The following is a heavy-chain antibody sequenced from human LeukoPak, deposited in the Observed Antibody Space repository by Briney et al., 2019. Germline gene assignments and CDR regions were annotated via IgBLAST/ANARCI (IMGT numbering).Heavy chain of an antibody. D-gene: IGHD6-13*01. CDR2: IYSGGST. J-gene: IGHJ3*02. Sequence: GGSLRLSSAASGFTLSSFWMTWVRQAPGKGLEWVSVIYSGGSTYYADSVKGRFTISRDNSKNTLYLQMNSLRAEDTAVYYCARARRRGSSSWYRAFDIWGQGTMVTVSS. CDR3: ARARRRGSSSWYRAFDI. CDR1: GFTLSSFW. V-gene: IGHV3-66*01.